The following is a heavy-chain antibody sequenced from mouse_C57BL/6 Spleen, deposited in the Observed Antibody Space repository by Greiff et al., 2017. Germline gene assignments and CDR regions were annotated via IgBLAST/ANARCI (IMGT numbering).Heavy chain of an antibody. Sequence: EVQGVESGGGLVKPGGSLKLSCAASGFTFSSYAMSWVRQTPEKRLEWVATISDGGSYTYYPDNVKGRFTISRDNAKNNLYLQMSHLKSEDTAMYYCARDSLITTVVATRAWFAYWGQGTLVTVSA. CDR1: GFTFSSYA. CDR2: ISDGGSYT. CDR3: ARDSLITTVVATRAWFAY. J-gene: IGHJ3*01. V-gene: IGHV5-4*01. D-gene: IGHD1-1*01.